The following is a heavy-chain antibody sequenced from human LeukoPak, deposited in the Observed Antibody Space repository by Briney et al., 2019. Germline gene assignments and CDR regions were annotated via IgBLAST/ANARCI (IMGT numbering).Heavy chain of an antibody. J-gene: IGHJ4*02. D-gene: IGHD4-23*01. Sequence: SETLSLTCTVSGGSISSYYWSWIRQPPGKGLEWIGYIYYSGSANYNPSLKSRVTISVDTSKNQFSLKLSSVTAADTAVYYCAREGYGGYFDYWGQGTLVTVSS. CDR1: GGSISSYY. CDR3: AREGYGGYFDY. V-gene: IGHV4-59*01. CDR2: IYYSGSA.